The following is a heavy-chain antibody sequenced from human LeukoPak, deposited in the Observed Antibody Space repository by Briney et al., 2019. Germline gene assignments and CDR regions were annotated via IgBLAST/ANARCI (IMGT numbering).Heavy chain of an antibody. CDR3: ARDGGYNYGPFDC. V-gene: IGHV4-31*03. CDR2: ISRTGIT. CDR1: GGSITSGDYY. J-gene: IGHJ4*02. Sequence: SETLSLTCTVSGGSITSGDYYWSWIRQHPGKGLEWIGSISRTGITYYNPSLKSRLTISGDTSKNQFSLKLSSATAADTAVYYCARDGGYNYGPFDCWGQGTLVTVSS. D-gene: IGHD5-18*01.